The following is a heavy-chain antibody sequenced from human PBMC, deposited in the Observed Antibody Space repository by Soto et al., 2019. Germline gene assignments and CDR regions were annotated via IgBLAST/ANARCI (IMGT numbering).Heavy chain of an antibody. CDR1: GGSISSYY. J-gene: IGHJ6*03. D-gene: IGHD2-2*01. CDR3: ARDSPYYCSSTSCPGGGYYYYMDV. CDR2: IYYSGST. V-gene: IGHV4-59*12. Sequence: SETLSLTCTVSGGSISSYYWSWIRQPPGKGLEWIGYIYYSGSTNYNPSLKSRVTISVDTSKNQFSLKLSSVTAADTAVYYCARDSPYYCSSTSCPGGGYYYYMDVWGKGTTVTVSS.